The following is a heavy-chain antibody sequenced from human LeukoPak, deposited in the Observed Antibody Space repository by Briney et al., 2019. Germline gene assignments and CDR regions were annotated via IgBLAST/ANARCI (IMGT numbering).Heavy chain of an antibody. V-gene: IGHV3-11*04. Sequence: GGSLRLSCAASGFTFSDYYMSWIRQAPGKGLEWVSYISSSGSTIYYADSVKGRFPISRDNAKNSLYLQMNSLRAEDTAVYYCARRIAVARAFDIWGQGTMVTVSS. CDR1: GFTFSDYY. CDR3: ARRIAVARAFDI. D-gene: IGHD6-19*01. J-gene: IGHJ3*02. CDR2: ISSSGSTI.